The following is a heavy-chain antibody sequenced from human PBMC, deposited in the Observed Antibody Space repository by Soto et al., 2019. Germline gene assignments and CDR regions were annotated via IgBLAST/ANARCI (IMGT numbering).Heavy chain of an antibody. J-gene: IGHJ4*02. V-gene: IGHV1-18*01. D-gene: IGHD1-26*01. CDR1: GYTFTRYY. Sequence: QVQLVQSGAEVKKPGASVKVSCMASGYTFTRYYINWVRQAPGQGLEWMGWVSAYNGNTHYEQKRQGXVXXXTXXSTSTAYMELRSLRSDDTAVYFCARGGQWDFLSDYWGQGTLVTVSS. CDR2: VSAYNGNT. CDR3: ARGGQWDFLSDY.